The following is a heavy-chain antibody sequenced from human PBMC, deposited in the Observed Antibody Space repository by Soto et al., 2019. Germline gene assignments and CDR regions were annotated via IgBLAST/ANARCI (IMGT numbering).Heavy chain of an antibody. J-gene: IGHJ4*02. CDR2: ISDSGGQT. Sequence: EVQLLEAGGGLVQPGGSLRLSCAAPGFTLSRYAMVWVRQAPGKGLEWVSGISDSGGQTFYADSVEGRFTISRDNSKNTLYLQMNSLRVEDTAVYYCAKVKDAGVLTTNLDDWSQGTLATVSS. D-gene: IGHD3-3*01. CDR3: AKVKDAGVLTTNLDD. CDR1: GFTLSRYA. V-gene: IGHV3-23*01.